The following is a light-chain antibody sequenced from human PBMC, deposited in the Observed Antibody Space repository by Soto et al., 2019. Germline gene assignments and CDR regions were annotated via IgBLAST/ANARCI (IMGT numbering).Light chain of an antibody. J-gene: IGKJ1*01. Sequence: IVLTQSPCTLSLSPGERATLSCRASQSVSSSYLARYQQKPGQAPRLLIYGASSRATGIPDRFSGSGSGTDFTLTISRQEPEDFAVYYCQQYGSSPWTFGQGTKV. CDR1: QSVSSSY. V-gene: IGKV3-20*01. CDR2: GAS. CDR3: QQYGSSPWT.